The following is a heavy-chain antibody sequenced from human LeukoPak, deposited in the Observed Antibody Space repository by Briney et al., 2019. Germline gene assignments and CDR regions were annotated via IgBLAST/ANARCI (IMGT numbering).Heavy chain of an antibody. CDR1: GFTFSNAW. D-gene: IGHD3-9*01. Sequence: GGSLRLSCAASGFTFSNAWMSWVRQAPGKGLEWVGRIKSKTDGGTTDYAAPVKGRFTISRDDSKNTPYLQMNSLKTEDTAVYYCTTGSTYYDILTGYYLSDYFDYWGQGTLVTVSS. CDR2: IKSKTDGGTT. V-gene: IGHV3-15*01. CDR3: TTGSTYYDILTGYYLSDYFDY. J-gene: IGHJ4*02.